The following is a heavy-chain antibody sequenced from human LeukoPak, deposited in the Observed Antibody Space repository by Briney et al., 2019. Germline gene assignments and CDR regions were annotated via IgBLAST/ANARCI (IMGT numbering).Heavy chain of an antibody. V-gene: IGHV3-33*06. CDR1: GFTLTSYV. D-gene: IGHD3-16*01. CDR3: AKGGGRPIDDAFDI. J-gene: IGHJ3*02. Sequence: GRSLRLSCIASGFTLTSYVIHRVRQAPGKGLEWVAVVWFDGNNNYYAEFVKGRFTVSRDNSKNTLYLQMNSLRVEDTAVYYCAKGGGRPIDDAFDIWGQGTMVTVSS. CDR2: VWFDGNNN.